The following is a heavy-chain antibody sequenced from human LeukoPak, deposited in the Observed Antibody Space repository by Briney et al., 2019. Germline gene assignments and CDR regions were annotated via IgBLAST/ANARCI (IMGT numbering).Heavy chain of an antibody. V-gene: IGHV1-18*01. CDR3: ARGPLYGDYYCDL. CDR1: NYNFSDYT. Sequence: ASVKVSCKASNYNFSDYTINWVRQAPGQGLEWVGWISPKNGDTNPAQRFQGRVTMTTETSTTTAYMDLRNLTSDDTAVYFCARGPLYGDYYCDLWGPGSLVTVSS. D-gene: IGHD4-17*01. J-gene: IGHJ4*02. CDR2: ISPKNGDT.